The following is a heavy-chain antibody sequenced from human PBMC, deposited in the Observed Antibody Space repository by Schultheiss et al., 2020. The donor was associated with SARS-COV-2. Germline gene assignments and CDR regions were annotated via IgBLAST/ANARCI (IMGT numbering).Heavy chain of an antibody. Sequence: GGSLRLSCAASGFTFSSYGMHWVRQAPGKGPEWVAVISYDGNNEYYADSVKGRFTISRDNSKNTMYLQINSLRTEDTGVYYCARAALAAPRGNAFDIWGQGTMVTVSS. CDR2: ISYDGNNE. CDR3: ARAALAAPRGNAFDI. D-gene: IGHD3-16*01. J-gene: IGHJ3*02. V-gene: IGHV3-30*03. CDR1: GFTFSSYG.